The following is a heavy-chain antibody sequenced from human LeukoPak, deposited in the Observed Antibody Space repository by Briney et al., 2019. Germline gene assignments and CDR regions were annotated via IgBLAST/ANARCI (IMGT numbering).Heavy chain of an antibody. CDR3: SRDLRGRDDY. CDR2: ISFDGSNK. V-gene: IGHV3-30*04. Sequence: GGSLRLSCVASGFTFSTYPMHWVRQAPGKGLEWVALISFDGSNKYYADSVKGRFTISRDNAKNTLYLQMNSLRAEDTAVYYCSRDLRGRDDYWGQGILVIVSS. CDR1: GFTFSTYP. D-gene: IGHD5-24*01. J-gene: IGHJ4*02.